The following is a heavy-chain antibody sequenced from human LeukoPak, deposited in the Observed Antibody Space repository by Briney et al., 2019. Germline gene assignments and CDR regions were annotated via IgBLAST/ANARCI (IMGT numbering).Heavy chain of an antibody. CDR3: ARDLYSYPFFDY. V-gene: IGHV3-7*04. CDR1: GFTFSSYW. Sequence: GGSLRLSCAASGFTFSSYWMSWVRQAPGRGLEWVANIKQEGSEQYYVDSVKGRFTISRDNAKNSLYLQMNSLRAEDTSVYYCARDLYSYPFFDYWGQGTLVTVPS. CDR2: IKQEGSEQ. J-gene: IGHJ4*02. D-gene: IGHD5-18*01.